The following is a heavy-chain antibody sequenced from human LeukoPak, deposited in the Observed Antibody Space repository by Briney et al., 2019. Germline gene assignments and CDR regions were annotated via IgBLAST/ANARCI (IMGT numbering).Heavy chain of an antibody. D-gene: IGHD3-22*01. CDR2: FYYSGST. CDR3: ARQHSSGYYYFDY. CDR1: GGSINSYY. Sequence: SETLSLTCTVSGGSINSYYWSWIRQPPGKGLEWIGYFYYSGSTKYNPSLKSRVTISVDTSKNQFSLKLSSVTAADTAVYYCARQHSSGYYYFDYWGQGTLVTVSS. J-gene: IGHJ4*02. V-gene: IGHV4-59*08.